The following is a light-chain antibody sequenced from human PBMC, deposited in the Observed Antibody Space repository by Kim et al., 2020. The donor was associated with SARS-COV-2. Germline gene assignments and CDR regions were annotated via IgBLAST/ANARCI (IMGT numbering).Light chain of an antibody. CDR2: EDN. V-gene: IGLV6-57*03. CDR1: SGSIASNY. Sequence: PGKTVTISCTRSSGSIASNYVQWYQQRPGSAPTTVIYEDNQRPSGVPDRFSGSIDSSSNSASLTISGLKTEDEADYYCQSYDSRGVFGTGTKVTVL. J-gene: IGLJ1*01. CDR3: QSYDSRGV.